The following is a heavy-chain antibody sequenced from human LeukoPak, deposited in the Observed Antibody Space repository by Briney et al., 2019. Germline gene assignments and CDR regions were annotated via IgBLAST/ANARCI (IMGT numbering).Heavy chain of an antibody. CDR1: GYTFTSYG. V-gene: IGHV1-18*01. J-gene: IGHJ5*02. D-gene: IGHD2-21*02. CDR2: ISAYNGNT. Sequence: GASVKVSCKASGYTFTSYGISWVRQAPGQGLEWMGWISAYNGNTNYAQKLQGRVTMTTDTSTSTAYMELRSLRSDDTAVYYCARGGNIVVVTARYNWFDPWGQGTLVTVSS. CDR3: ARGGNIVVVTARYNWFDP.